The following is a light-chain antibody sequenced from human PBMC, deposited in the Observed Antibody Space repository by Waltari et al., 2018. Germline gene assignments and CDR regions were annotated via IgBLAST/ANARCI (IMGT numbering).Light chain of an antibody. CDR3: MQSTQDPYT. V-gene: IGKV2D-29*02. CDR1: QSLLHSNGNTY. Sequence: DIVMTQTPLSLPVSPGESASISCRSSQSLLHSNGNTYFHWYLQKPGQSPRLLIYKVTNRESGVPDRFSCSGSGTDFTLKISRVEPEDVGVYYCMQSTQDPYTFGQGTKVEIK. J-gene: IGKJ2*01. CDR2: KVT.